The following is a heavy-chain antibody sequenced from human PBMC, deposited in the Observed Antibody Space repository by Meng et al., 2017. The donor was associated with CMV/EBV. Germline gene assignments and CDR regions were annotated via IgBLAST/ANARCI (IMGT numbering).Heavy chain of an antibody. D-gene: IGHD6-19*01. CDR2: INPNDDT. CDR1: GYTVTDYY. J-gene: IGHJ4*02. CDR3: ARNSGWSRFDY. V-gene: IGHV1-2*02. Sequence: QVQLGQSGAEVKKPGASVKVSCKASGYTVTDYYIHCVRQAPGQWLEWMGWINPNDDTNYAQNFQGRVTMTRDMSINTVYMELSRLTSDDTAVYYCARNSGWSRFDYWGLGTLVTVSS.